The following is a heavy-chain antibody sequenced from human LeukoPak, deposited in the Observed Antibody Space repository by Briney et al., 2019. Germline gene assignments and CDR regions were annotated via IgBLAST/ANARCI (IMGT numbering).Heavy chain of an antibody. Sequence: PSETLSLTCIVSGGSISSYYWSWIRQPPGKGLEWIGYIYYSGSTNYNPSLKSRVTISVDTSKNQFSLKLSSVTAADTAVYYCARASSVTTTVDYWGQGTLVTVSS. CDR3: ARASSVTTTVDY. J-gene: IGHJ4*02. CDR2: IYYSGST. CDR1: GGSISSYY. V-gene: IGHV4-59*01. D-gene: IGHD4-11*01.